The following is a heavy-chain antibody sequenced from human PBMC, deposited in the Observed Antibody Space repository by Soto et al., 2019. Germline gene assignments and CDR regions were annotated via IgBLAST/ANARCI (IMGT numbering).Heavy chain of an antibody. D-gene: IGHD6-19*01. CDR3: ARRTVNIRTFYSGLKAHCFDY. J-gene: IGHJ4*02. Sequence: SETLSLTCAVSGDSMSSSDYYWGWIRQPPGKGLEWIGSIYYSGSTYYNPSLQSRVAISVGTSKNQFPLKLKSVTAADTAIYYCARRTVNIRTFYSGLKAHCFDYWGQGAPVTVSS. V-gene: IGHV4-39*01. CDR2: IYYSGST. CDR1: GDSMSSSDYY.